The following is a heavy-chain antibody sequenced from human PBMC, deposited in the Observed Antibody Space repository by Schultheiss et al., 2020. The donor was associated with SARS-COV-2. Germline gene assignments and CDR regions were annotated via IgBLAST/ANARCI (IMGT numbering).Heavy chain of an antibody. Sequence: SETLSLTCTVSGGSISSGSYYWSWIRQPAGKGLEWIGRIYTSGSTNYNPSLKSRITMSVDTSKNQFYLKLSSVTAADTAVYYCARVIYDNSGNDAFDIWGQGTMVTVSS. V-gene: IGHV4-61*02. CDR3: ARVIYDNSGNDAFDI. J-gene: IGHJ3*02. CDR1: GGSISSGSYY. CDR2: IYTSGST. D-gene: IGHD3-22*01.